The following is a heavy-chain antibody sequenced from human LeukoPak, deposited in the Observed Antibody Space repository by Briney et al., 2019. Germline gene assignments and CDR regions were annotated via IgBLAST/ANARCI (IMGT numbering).Heavy chain of an antibody. D-gene: IGHD2-8*01. V-gene: IGHV4-34*01. CDR3: ARGPQWGPKGNGFDP. J-gene: IGHJ5*02. Sequence: SESLSLTCAVYGGSFSGYYWSWIRQPPGKGLEWIGEINHSGSTNYNPSLKSRVTISVDTSKNQFSLKLSSVTAADTAVYYCARGPQWGPKGNGFDPWGQGTMVTVSS. CDR1: GGSFSGYY. CDR2: INHSGST.